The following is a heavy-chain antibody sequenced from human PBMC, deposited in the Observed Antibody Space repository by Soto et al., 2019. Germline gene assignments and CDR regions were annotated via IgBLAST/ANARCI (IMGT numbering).Heavy chain of an antibody. V-gene: IGHV3-7*01. CDR3: ARGTGGATSSGKDQFDY. D-gene: IGHD1-26*01. CDR1: GFIFGNFW. J-gene: IGHJ4*02. CDR2: IKQDGSEK. Sequence: EVQLVESGGGLVQPGGSLRLSCAGSGFIFGNFWMPWVRQAPGKGLEWVANIKQDGSEKYYVDSVKGRFTISRDNVKNSLYLQMNSLRSEDTAVYYCARGTGGATSSGKDQFDYWGQGTLVPVSS.